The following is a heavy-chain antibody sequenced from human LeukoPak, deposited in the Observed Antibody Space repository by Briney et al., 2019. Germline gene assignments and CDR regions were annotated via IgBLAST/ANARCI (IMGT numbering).Heavy chain of an antibody. V-gene: IGHV4-30-4*07. CDR3: AREEWELLSAFDI. Sequence: PSETLSLTCAVSGGSISSGGYSWSWIRQPPGKGLEWLGYTSYSGATYYNPSLKSRITISVDTSKNQFSLNLSSVTAADTAVYYCAREEWELLSAFDIWGQGTMVTVSS. J-gene: IGHJ3*02. D-gene: IGHD1-26*01. CDR2: TSYSGAT. CDR1: GGSISSGGYS.